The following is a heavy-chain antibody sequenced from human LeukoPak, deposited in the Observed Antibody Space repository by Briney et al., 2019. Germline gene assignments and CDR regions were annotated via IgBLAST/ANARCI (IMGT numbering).Heavy chain of an antibody. J-gene: IGHJ4*02. D-gene: IGHD1-26*01. Sequence: SETLSLTCAVYGGSFSGYYWSWIRQPPGKGLEWIGEINHSGSTNYNPSLKSRVTISVDTSKNQFSLKLSSVTAADTAVYYCARSAVGATEELDYWGQGTLVTVSS. CDR3: ARSAVGATEELDY. V-gene: IGHV4-34*01. CDR1: GGSFSGYY. CDR2: INHSGST.